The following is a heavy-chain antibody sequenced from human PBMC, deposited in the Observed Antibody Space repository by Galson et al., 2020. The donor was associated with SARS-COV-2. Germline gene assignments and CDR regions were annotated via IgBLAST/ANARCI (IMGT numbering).Heavy chain of an antibody. D-gene: IGHD3-3*01. J-gene: IGHJ6*02. V-gene: IGHV4-61*02. CDR2: IYTSGST. Sequence: SETLSLTCTVSGGSISSGSYYWSWIRQPAGKGLEWIGRIYTSGSTNYNPSLKSRVTISVDTSKNQFSLQLSAVTAADTAVYYCARVVGGMGEFWGGYSDYYYGMDVWGQGTTVTVSS. CDR3: ARVVGGMGEFWGGYSDYYYGMDV. CDR1: GGSISSGSYY.